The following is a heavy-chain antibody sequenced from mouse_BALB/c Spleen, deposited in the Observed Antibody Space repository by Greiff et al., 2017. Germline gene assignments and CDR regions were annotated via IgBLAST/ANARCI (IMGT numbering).Heavy chain of an antibody. CDR1: GFTFSSYT. Sequence: EVKVEESGGGLVQPGGSLKLSCAASGFTFSSYTMSWVRQTPEKRLEWVAYISNGGGSTYYPDTVKGRFTISRDNAKNTLYLQMSSLKSEDTAMYYCAGGNYYFDYWGQGTTLTVSS. D-gene: IGHD2-1*01. J-gene: IGHJ2*01. CDR2: ISNGGGST. CDR3: AGGNYYFDY. V-gene: IGHV5-12-2*01.